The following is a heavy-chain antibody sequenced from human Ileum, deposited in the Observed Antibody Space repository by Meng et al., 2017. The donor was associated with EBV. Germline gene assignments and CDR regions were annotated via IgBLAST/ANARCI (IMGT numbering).Heavy chain of an antibody. D-gene: IGHD3-10*01. V-gene: IGHV2-5*02. CDR3: ARRSFAAGSPDY. J-gene: IGHJ4*02. CDR2: IYWDDDK. Sequence: ITLVESRATPVKPPHTVTLTCTFAWFLLKTGGIAVSGIRQPAGKALEWLALIYWDDDKRYSPFLKTRPTITKDTSKNQVVLTMTNMYPVDTATYYCARRSFAAGSPDYWGQGTLVTVSS. CDR1: WFLLKTGGIA.